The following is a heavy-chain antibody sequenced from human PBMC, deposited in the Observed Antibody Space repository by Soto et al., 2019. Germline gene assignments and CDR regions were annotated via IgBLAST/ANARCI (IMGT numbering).Heavy chain of an antibody. Sequence: QVQLVESGGGVVQPGRSLTIFCTASGFTFKHNAMHWIRQAPAKGLESVADISCDGSTKNYADSAKDPFTISRDNSKNTLSSPTRALNSEDTATYYCASKGIADSSPNLYDFWVQGTLVAVSS. CDR2: ISCDGSTK. V-gene: IGHV3-30-3*01. D-gene: IGHD6-13*01. CDR3: ASKGIADSSPNLYDF. CDR1: GFTFKHNA. J-gene: IGHJ4*02.